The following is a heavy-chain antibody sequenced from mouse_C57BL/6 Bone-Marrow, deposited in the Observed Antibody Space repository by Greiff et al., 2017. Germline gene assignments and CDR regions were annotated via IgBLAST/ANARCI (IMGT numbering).Heavy chain of an antibody. CDR3: ARSGVTTVVKAD. V-gene: IGHV1-81*01. CDR1: GYTFTSYG. J-gene: IGHJ3*01. D-gene: IGHD1-1*01. Sequence: QVQLQQSGAELARPGASVKLSCKASGYTFTSYGISWVKQRTGQGLEWIGEIYPRSGNTYYNEKFKGKATLTADKSSSTAYMELSSLTSEDSAVYVCARSGVTTVVKADWGKGTLVTVSA. CDR2: IYPRSGNT.